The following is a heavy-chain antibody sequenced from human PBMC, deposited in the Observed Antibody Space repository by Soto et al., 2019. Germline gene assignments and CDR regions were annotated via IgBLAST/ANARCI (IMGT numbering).Heavy chain of an antibody. CDR3: AKDQGIAASHGID. Sequence: QVHLVESGGGVVQPGRSLRLSCAASGFTFNNFGMHWVRQAPGKGLEWVAAISNDGSDKYYADSVRGRLTISRDNSQNTVYLQMNSLRAEDTAVYYYAKDQGIAASHGIDWGQGTMVTVSS. J-gene: IGHJ3*01. V-gene: IGHV3-30*18. CDR1: GFTFNNFG. CDR2: ISNDGSDK. D-gene: IGHD6-13*01.